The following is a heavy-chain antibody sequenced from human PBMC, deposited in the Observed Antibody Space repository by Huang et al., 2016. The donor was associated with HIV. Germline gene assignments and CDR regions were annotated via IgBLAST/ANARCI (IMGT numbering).Heavy chain of an antibody. D-gene: IGHD3-16*01. CDR2: ISATNGER. CDR1: GYAFSDSG. V-gene: IGHV1-18*04. J-gene: IGHJ3*02. Sequence: QIRLVQSGAEVKKPGASVRVSCQASGYAFSDSGFCWVRQAPGQGPDWVGWISATNGERNSGQRFQGRVTLTTETSTTTVYMDLRSLRSDDTAVYYCARDPKYHSFPYFRQRRGIEIWGQGTVVTVSS. CDR3: ARDPKYHSFPYFRQRRGIEI.